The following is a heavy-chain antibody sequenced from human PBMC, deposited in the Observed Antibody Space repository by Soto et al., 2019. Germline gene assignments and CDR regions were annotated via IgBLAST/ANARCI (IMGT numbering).Heavy chain of an antibody. CDR2: IYYSGST. Sequence: QVQLQESGPGLVKPSETLSLTCTVSGGSISSYYWSWIRQPPGKGLEWIGYIYYSGSTNYNPSLKSRVTRSVDTSKNQFSLKLSSVTAADTAVYYCARHYDILTGYYIPYYFDYWGQGTLVTVSS. J-gene: IGHJ4*02. CDR1: GGSISSYY. CDR3: ARHYDILTGYYIPYYFDY. V-gene: IGHV4-59*08. D-gene: IGHD3-9*01.